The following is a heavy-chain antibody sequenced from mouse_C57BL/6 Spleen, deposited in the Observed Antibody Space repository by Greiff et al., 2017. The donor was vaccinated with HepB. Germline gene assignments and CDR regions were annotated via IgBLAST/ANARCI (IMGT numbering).Heavy chain of an antibody. J-gene: IGHJ1*03. CDR2: ISYDGSN. CDR1: GYSITSGYY. V-gene: IGHV3-6*01. Sequence: EVKLQESGPGLVKPSQSLSLTCSVTGYSITSGYYWNWIRQFPGNKLEWKGYISYDGSNNYNPSLKNRISITRDTSKNQFFLKLNSVTTEDTATYYCARADWDFYWYFDVWGTGTTVTVSS. CDR3: ARADWDFYWYFDV. D-gene: IGHD4-1*01.